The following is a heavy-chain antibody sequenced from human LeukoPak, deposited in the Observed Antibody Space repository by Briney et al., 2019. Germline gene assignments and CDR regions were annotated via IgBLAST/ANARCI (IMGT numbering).Heavy chain of an antibody. CDR2: IKPDGSEK. Sequence: GGSLRLSCAASGFTFSSYAMSWVRQAPGKGLEWVAIIKPDGSEKYYVDSVKGRFTISKDNAKNTVYLQMNSLRAEDTAVYYCVSFYETYWGRGTLVTVSS. CDR1: GFTFSSYA. V-gene: IGHV3-7*01. J-gene: IGHJ4*02. D-gene: IGHD2/OR15-2a*01. CDR3: VSFYETY.